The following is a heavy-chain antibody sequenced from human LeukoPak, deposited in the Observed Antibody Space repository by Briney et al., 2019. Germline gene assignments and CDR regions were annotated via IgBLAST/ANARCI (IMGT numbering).Heavy chain of an antibody. CDR1: GFTFSNFD. Sequence: GGSLRLSCAASGFTFSNFDMHWVRQATGKGLEWVSTIGTAGDTSYPGSVKGRFTISRENAKNSLYLQMSSLRAEDTAVYYCAKAYYYDSSGYYPFDYWGQGTLVTVSS. V-gene: IGHV3-13*01. D-gene: IGHD3-22*01. CDR3: AKAYYYDSSGYYPFDY. J-gene: IGHJ4*02. CDR2: IGTAGDT.